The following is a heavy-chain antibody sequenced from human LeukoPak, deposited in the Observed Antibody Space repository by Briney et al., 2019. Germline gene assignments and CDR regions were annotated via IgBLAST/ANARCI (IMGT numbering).Heavy chain of an antibody. V-gene: IGHV3-48*01. CDR3: ATNRGPEGGATSS. J-gene: IGHJ4*02. CDR2: ISGSGSTI. Sequence: PGGSLRLSCAASGFTFSRYSMNWVRQAPGKGLEWVSYISGSGSTIYYADSVKGRFTVSRDNAKNSLYLQMSSLRAEDTAVYYCATNRGPEGGATSSWGQGTLVTVSS. D-gene: IGHD1-26*01. CDR1: GFTFSRYS.